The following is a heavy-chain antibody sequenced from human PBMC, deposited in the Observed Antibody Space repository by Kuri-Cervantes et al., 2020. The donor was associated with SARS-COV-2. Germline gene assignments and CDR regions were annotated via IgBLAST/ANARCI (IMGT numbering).Heavy chain of an antibody. Sequence: GGSLRLSCATPGFTFSTYSMNWVRQAPGKGLEWVSYISGSSSRIYYADSVKGRFTISRDYAKNSVYLQMKSLRAEDTAVYYRARDEDYAFDYWGQGTLVTVSS. V-gene: IGHV3-48*01. CDR3: ARDEDYAFDY. D-gene: IGHD4-17*01. CDR1: GFTFSTYS. J-gene: IGHJ4*02. CDR2: ISGSSSRI.